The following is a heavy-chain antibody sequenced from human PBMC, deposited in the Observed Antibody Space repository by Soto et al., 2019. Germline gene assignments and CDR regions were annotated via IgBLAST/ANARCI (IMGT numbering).Heavy chain of an antibody. CDR1: GASITRTTYF. V-gene: IGHV4-39*01. CDR2: IYYSGKN. Sequence: SETLSHTCSLSGASITRTTYFWAWIRQPPGKGLEWVGSIYYSGKNHYNPSPKSRATISVDRYRNQFYLKVSSVTAADTAFYYCAKNLPRTGRSDDWGPGTVATVS. CDR3: AKNLPRTGRSDD. J-gene: IGHJ4*02.